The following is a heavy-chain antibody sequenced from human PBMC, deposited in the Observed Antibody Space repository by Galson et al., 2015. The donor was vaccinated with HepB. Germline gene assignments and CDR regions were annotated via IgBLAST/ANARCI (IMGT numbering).Heavy chain of an antibody. D-gene: IGHD3-10*01. CDR1: GGTFSSYG. J-gene: IGHJ4*02. CDR3: ASRHSYFRSGTWYNVSDF. Sequence: SVKVSCKAPGGTFSSYGISWVRQAPGQGLEWMGGIIPIFNTTNHAQKFQGRVTITADESTNTAYMELSSLKAPDTAMYYCASRHSYFRSGTWYNVSDFWGQGTLVTVSS. V-gene: IGHV1-69*13. CDR2: IIPIFNTT.